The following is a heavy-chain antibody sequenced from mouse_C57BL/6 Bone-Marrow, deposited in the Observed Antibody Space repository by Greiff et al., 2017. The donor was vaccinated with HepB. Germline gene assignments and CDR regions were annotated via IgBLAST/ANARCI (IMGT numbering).Heavy chain of an antibody. CDR3: ASGTRVVAKYYFDY. V-gene: IGHV1-82*01. CDR1: GYAFSSSW. CDR2: IYPGDGDT. Sequence: QVQLKQSGPELVKPGASVKISCKASGYAFSSSWMNWVKQRPGKGLEWIGRIYPGDGDTNYNGKFKGKATLTADKSSSTAYMQLSSLTSEDSAFYFCASGTRVVAKYYFDYWGQGTTLTVSS. D-gene: IGHD1-1*01. J-gene: IGHJ2*01.